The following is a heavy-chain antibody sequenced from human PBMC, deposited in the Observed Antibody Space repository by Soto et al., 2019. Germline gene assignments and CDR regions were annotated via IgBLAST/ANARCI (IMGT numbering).Heavy chain of an antibody. D-gene: IGHD3-3*01. Sequence: PGGSLRLSCAASGFTFSSYAMHWVRQAPGKGLEWVAVISYDGSNKYYADSVKGRFTISRDNSKNTLYLQMNSLRAEDTAVYYCARVYYDFWSGYYSSTNYYCYGMDVWGQGTTVTVSS. CDR3: ARVYYDFWSGYYSSTNYYCYGMDV. V-gene: IGHV3-30-3*01. CDR1: GFTFSSYA. CDR2: ISYDGSNK. J-gene: IGHJ6*02.